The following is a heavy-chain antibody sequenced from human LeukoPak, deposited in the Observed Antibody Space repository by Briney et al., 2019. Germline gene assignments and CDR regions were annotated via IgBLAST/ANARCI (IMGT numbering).Heavy chain of an antibody. D-gene: IGHD3-3*01. V-gene: IGHV4-59*01. CDR3: ARGEYYDFWGGVPRARPWNWFDP. CDR2: IYYSGST. CDR1: GGSISSYY. Sequence: SETLSLTCTVSGGSISSYYWSWIRQPPGKGLEWIGYIYYSGSTNYNPSLKSRVTISVDTSKNQFSLKLSSVTAADTAVYYCARGEYYDFWGGVPRARPWNWFDPWGQGTLVTVSS. J-gene: IGHJ5*02.